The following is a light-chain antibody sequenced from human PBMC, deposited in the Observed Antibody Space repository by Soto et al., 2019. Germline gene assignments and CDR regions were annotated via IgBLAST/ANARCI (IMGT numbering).Light chain of an antibody. CDR2: AAS. J-gene: IGKJ2*01. Sequence: DIQMTQSPSSLSASVGDRVTITCRASQTINSYLNWYQQKPGKAPNLLIYAASSLQTGVPSRFSGSGSGADFTLTITSLRPEDFATYYCQQSYSVPYTFGQGTKLEIK. CDR3: QQSYSVPYT. V-gene: IGKV1-39*01. CDR1: QTINSY.